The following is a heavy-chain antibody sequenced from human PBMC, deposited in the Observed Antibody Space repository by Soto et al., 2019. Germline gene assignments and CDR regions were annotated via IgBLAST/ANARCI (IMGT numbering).Heavy chain of an antibody. V-gene: IGHV3-23*01. Sequence: GGSLRLSCAASGFTFSSYAMSWVRQAPGKGLEWVSAISGSGGSTYYADSVKGRFTISRDNSKNTLYLQMNSLRAEDTAVYYCAKTYQRPYSSGWYVFDYWGQGTLVTVSS. J-gene: IGHJ4*02. D-gene: IGHD6-19*01. CDR2: ISGSGGST. CDR3: AKTYQRPYSSGWYVFDY. CDR1: GFTFSSYA.